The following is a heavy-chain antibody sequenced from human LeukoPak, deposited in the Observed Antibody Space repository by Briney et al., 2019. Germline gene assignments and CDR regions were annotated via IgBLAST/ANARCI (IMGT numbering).Heavy chain of an antibody. J-gene: IGHJ4*02. V-gene: IGHV1-69*01. Sequence: AASVKVSCKASGGTFSSYAISWVRQAPGQGLEWMGGIIPIFGTANYAQKFQGRVTITADESTSTAYMELSSLRSEDTAVYYCARLIGDYYDNSRSSYWHGHLDYWGQGALVTVSS. CDR3: ARLIGDYYDNSRSSYWHGHLDY. D-gene: IGHD3-22*01. CDR2: IIPIFGTA. CDR1: GGTFSSYA.